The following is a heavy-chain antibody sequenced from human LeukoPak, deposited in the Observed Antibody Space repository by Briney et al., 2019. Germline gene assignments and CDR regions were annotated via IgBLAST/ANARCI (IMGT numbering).Heavy chain of an antibody. Sequence: ASVTVSFKSSGYIFTGCYMHWVRQAPGPGREWVGSINPNRRGTNYAQKRQSRHTLTRDTSISAAYRELSRLRSDDTAVYSCARGWRSGGSFYHYWGQGNLLSVS. CDR3: ARGWRSGGSFYHY. CDR1: GYIFTGCY. CDR2: INPNRRGT. J-gene: IGHJ4*02. V-gene: IGHV1-2*02. D-gene: IGHD2-15*01.